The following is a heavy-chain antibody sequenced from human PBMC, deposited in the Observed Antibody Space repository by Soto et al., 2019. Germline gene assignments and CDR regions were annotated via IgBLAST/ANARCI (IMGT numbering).Heavy chain of an antibody. CDR2: FDPEDGET. Sequence: ASVKVSCKVSGYTLTELSMHWVRQAPGKGLEWMGGFDPEDGETIYAQKFQGRVTMTEDTSTDTAYMELSSLRSEDTAVYYCATVSGSRTSRRGPYYYYGMDVWGQGTTVTVSS. D-gene: IGHD2-2*01. V-gene: IGHV1-24*01. CDR1: GYTLTELS. J-gene: IGHJ6*02. CDR3: ATVSGSRTSRRGPYYYYGMDV.